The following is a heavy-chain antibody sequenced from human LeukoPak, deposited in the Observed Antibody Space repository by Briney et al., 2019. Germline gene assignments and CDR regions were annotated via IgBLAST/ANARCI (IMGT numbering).Heavy chain of an antibody. CDR3: ARGSIAVAGPQNWFDP. D-gene: IGHD6-19*01. CDR2: INPSGGST. J-gene: IGHJ5*02. Sequence: ASVKVSCKASGYTFTSYYMHWVRQAPGQGLEWMGIINPSGGSTSYAQKFQGRVTMTRDTSTSTVYMELSSLRSEDTAVYYCARGSIAVAGPQNWFDPWGLGTLVTVSS. CDR1: GYTFTSYY. V-gene: IGHV1-46*01.